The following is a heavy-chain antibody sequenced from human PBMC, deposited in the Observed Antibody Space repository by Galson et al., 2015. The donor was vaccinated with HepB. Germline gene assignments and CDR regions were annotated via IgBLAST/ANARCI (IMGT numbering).Heavy chain of an antibody. V-gene: IGHV1-69*13. D-gene: IGHD5-18*01. CDR3: ARDPFRKQLWLRNYYYYGMDV. CDR1: GGTFSSYA. Sequence: SVKVSCKASGGTFSSYAISWVRQAPGQGLEWIGGIIPIFGTANYAQKFQGRVTITADESTSTAYMELSSLRSEDTAVYYCARDPFRKQLWLRNYYYYGMDVWGQGTTVTVSS. J-gene: IGHJ6*02. CDR2: IIPIFGTA.